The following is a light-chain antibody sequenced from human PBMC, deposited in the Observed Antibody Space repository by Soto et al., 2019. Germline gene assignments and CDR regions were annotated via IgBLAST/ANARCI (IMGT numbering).Light chain of an antibody. V-gene: IGKV2D-29*01. CDR2: EAS. CDR1: QGLVHSDGKSH. J-gene: IGKJ2*01. CDR3: MQIIKLPDT. Sequence: ITLTQTPYALSVSPGQPASISCRSSQGLVHSDGKSHLYWYLQKPGQPPQLLIYEASNRFSGVPDRFSGSGSGTDFTLKISRVEAEDVGVYYCMQIIKLPDTFGQGTKLEIK.